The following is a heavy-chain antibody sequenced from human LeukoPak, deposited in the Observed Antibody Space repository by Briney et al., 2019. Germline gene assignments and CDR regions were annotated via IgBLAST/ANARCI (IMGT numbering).Heavy chain of an antibody. J-gene: IGHJ5*02. V-gene: IGHV4-30-2*01. CDR1: GGSISSGGYY. D-gene: IGHD5-18*01. CDR3: ARGRGYSYAFDP. CDR2: IYHSGST. Sequence: PSQTLSLTCTVSGGSISSGGYYWSWIRQPPGKGLEWIGYIYHSGSTYYNPSLKSRVTISLDTSENQFSLRLTSVTAADTAVYYCARGRGYSYAFDPWGQGTLVTVSS.